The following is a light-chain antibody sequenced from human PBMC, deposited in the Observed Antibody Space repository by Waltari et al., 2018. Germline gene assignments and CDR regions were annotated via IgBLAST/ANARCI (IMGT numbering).Light chain of an antibody. V-gene: IGLV3-25*03. J-gene: IGLJ1*01. CDR2: KDN. CDR3: QSVESSATSPLYV. CDR1: TLPKQY. Sequence: SFVLTQPPSVSVSPGQTARITCSGDTLPKQYVSWYQQKPGQAPLLLIYKDNQRTSGIPTRFSGSSSGTTVTLTIGAVQAEDEADYYCQSVESSATSPLYVFGSGTKLSVL.